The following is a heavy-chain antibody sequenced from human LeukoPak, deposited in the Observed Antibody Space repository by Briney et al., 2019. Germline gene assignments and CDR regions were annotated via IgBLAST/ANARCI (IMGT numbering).Heavy chain of an antibody. D-gene: IGHD3-10*01. J-gene: IGHJ4*02. V-gene: IGHV3-30*01. Sequence: GGSLRLSCAASGFTFSSYAMHWVRQAPGKGLEWVAVISYDGGNTYYADSVKGRFTISRDNSKNTLYLQLNSLRAEDTAVYYCARDSTYYYGSGSSGPHYFDYWGQGTPVTVSS. CDR1: GFTFSSYA. CDR2: ISYDGGNT. CDR3: ARDSTYYYGSGSSGPHYFDY.